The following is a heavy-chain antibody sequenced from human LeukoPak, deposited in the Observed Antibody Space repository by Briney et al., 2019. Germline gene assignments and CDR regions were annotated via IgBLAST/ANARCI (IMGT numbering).Heavy chain of an antibody. V-gene: IGHV3-48*04. Sequence: GALLLSSSAAGFTFITYGMIWVRRPPGGGRVWLSCIISSSDSINYADSVKGRFTSSRDNAKNSLYLQMNSLRADDTAVYYCAKSRIGFSGQADHWGQGTLITVSS. CDR2: IISSSDSI. CDR1: GFTFITYG. J-gene: IGHJ4*02. D-gene: IGHD5-12*01. CDR3: AKSRIGFSGQADH.